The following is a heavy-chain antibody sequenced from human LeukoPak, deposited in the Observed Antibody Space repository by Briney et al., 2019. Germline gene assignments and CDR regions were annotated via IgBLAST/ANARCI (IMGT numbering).Heavy chain of an antibody. CDR1: GYTFTSYA. D-gene: IGHD1-26*01. CDR2: INTNTGNP. Sequence: ASVKVSCKASGYTFTSYAMNWVRQAPGQGLEWMGWINTNTGNPTYAQGFTGRFVFSLDTSVSTAYLQISSLKAEDTAVYYCARDSFQWELLRGLSRLQYNWFDPWGQGTLVTVSS. V-gene: IGHV7-4-1*02. J-gene: IGHJ5*02. CDR3: ARDSFQWELLRGLSRLQYNWFDP.